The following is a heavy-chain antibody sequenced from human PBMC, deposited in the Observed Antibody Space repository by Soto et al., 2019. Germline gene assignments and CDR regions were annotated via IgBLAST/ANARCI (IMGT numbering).Heavy chain of an antibody. Sequence: QVQLVESGGGLVKPGGALRLSCEGSGFTFSDYYMTWICQAPGKGLEWVSYISYGSSYTNYADSVKGPFNISRNNSKNSLFLQMNNLRTEDTAVYYCARDPNNSSSWWLDPWGRGNLVTVSS. CDR2: ISYGSSYT. CDR1: GFTFSDYY. J-gene: IGHJ5*02. CDR3: ARDPNNSSSWWLDP. D-gene: IGHD6-6*01. V-gene: IGHV3-11*06.